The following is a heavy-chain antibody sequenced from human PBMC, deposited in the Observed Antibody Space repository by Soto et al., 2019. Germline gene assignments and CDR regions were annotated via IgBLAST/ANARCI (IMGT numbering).Heavy chain of an antibody. CDR1: GFTFSSYL. CDR3: ARVQMAGDFDI. Sequence: PGGSLRLSCAASGFTFSSYLMHWVRQAPGKGLVWVSRINSDGSSTTYADSVKGRFTISRDSAKNTLYLQMNSLRAEDTAVYYCARVQMAGDFDIWGQGTMVTVSS. J-gene: IGHJ3*02. CDR2: INSDGSST. V-gene: IGHV3-74*01. D-gene: IGHD6-19*01.